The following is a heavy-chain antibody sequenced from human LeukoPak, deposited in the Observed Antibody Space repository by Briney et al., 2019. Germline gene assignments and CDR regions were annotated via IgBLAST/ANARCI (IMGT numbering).Heavy chain of an antibody. CDR1: GGSFSGYY. V-gene: IGHV4-34*01. J-gene: IGHJ4*02. D-gene: IGHD3-16*02. Sequence: PSETLSLTCAVYGGSFSGYYWNWIRQPPGKGLEWIGEINHRGSTNYNPSLKSRVTISVDTSKNQFSLKLSSVTAADTAVYYCARGRTTYDYVWGSYRPPDYWGQGTRVTVSS. CDR3: ARGRTTYDYVWGSYRPPDY. CDR2: INHRGST.